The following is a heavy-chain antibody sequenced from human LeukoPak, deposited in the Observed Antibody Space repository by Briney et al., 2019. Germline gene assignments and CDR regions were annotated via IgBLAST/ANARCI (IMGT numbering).Heavy chain of an antibody. Sequence: ASVKVSCKASGYTFTNYYMQWVRQAPGQGLEWMGWINLYSGGTNYAQKFQDKVTMTRDTSISTAYMEVRRLRYDDTAVYYCARRGHGSGSYEDYWGQGTLVTVSS. CDR1: GYTFTNYY. CDR3: ARRGHGSGSYEDY. V-gene: IGHV1-2*02. J-gene: IGHJ4*02. CDR2: INLYSGGT. D-gene: IGHD3-10*01.